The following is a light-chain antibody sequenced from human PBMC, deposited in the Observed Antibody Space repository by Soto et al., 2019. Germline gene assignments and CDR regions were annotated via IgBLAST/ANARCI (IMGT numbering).Light chain of an antibody. CDR2: AVS. J-gene: IGKJ2*01. CDR3: QQSFITPHT. CDR1: QTIGRY. Sequence: DIQMTQSPSSLSASGGDRVTITCRASQTIGRYLNWYQQQPGKAPKRLIYAVSNLQSGVPSRFSGTGSGTDFTLTISSLQPEDFATYYCQQSFITPHTFGQGTRVEIK. V-gene: IGKV1-39*01.